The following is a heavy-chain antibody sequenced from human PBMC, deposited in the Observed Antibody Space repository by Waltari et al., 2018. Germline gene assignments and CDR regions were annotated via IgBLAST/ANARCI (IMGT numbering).Heavy chain of an antibody. J-gene: IGHJ4*02. Sequence: QVQLVQSGAEVKKPGASVKVSCKVSGYTLTELSMNWVRQAPGKGREWRGGFDPEDGETNYAQKFQGRVTMTEDTSTDTAYMELSSLRSEDTAVYYCATSAASPMWELYYWGQGTLVTVSS. CDR1: GYTLTELS. CDR2: FDPEDGET. V-gene: IGHV1-24*01. CDR3: ATSAASPMWELYY. D-gene: IGHD1-26*01.